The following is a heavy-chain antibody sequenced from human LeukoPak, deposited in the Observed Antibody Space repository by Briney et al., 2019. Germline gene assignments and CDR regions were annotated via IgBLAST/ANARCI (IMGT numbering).Heavy chain of an antibody. V-gene: IGHV1-18*01. CDR1: GYTFTSYG. Sequence: ASVKVSCKASGYTFTSYGISWVRQAPGQGLEWMGWISAYNGNTNYAQKLQGRVTMTTDTSTSTAYMELRSLRSDDTAVYYCARRYYDFPERISASGAFDIWGQGTMVTVSS. CDR3: ARRYYDFPERISASGAFDI. CDR2: ISAYNGNT. D-gene: IGHD3-3*01. J-gene: IGHJ3*02.